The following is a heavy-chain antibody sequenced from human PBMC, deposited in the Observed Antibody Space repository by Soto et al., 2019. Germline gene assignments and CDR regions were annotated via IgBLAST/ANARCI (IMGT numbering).Heavy chain of an antibody. V-gene: IGHV4-34*01. Sequence: PSETLSLTCAVYGGSFSGYYWSWIRQPPGKGLEWIGEINHSGSTNYNPSLKSRVTISVDTSKNQFSLKLSSVTAADTAVYYCARGVKIRQQLVRTTDYYYYGMDVWGQGTTVTVSS. D-gene: IGHD6-13*01. CDR3: ARGVKIRQQLVRTTDYYYYGMDV. CDR1: GGSFSGYY. J-gene: IGHJ6*02. CDR2: INHSGST.